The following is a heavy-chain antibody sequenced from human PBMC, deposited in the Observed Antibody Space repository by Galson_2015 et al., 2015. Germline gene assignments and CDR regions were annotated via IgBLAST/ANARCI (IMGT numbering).Heavy chain of an antibody. V-gene: IGHV3-23*01. CDR3: AKKFIVATNYFDS. J-gene: IGHJ4*02. CDR1: GFTFSSSA. CDR2: ISDSGGST. D-gene: IGHD5-12*01. Sequence: SLRLSCAASGFTFSSSAMSWVRQAPGKGLEWVSGISDSGGSTYYSDSVKGRFTISRDNSKNTLYLQMSSLRAEDTAVYYCAKKFIVATNYFDSWGQGALVTVPS.